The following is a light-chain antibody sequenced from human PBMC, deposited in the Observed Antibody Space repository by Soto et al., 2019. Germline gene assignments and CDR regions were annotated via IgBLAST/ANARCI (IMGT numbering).Light chain of an antibody. CDR1: RNDVDRFNY. V-gene: IGLV2-8*01. CDR3: SSFVHGTSYV. Sequence: QSVLTQAPSPSGSPGQSVTISCAGTRNDVDRFNYVSWYQHHPGKAPKLIIYDVTKRPSGVPDRFSGSKSGNTAYLTVSGLQAEDEADYFCSSFVHGTSYVFGTGTKVTVL. CDR2: DVT. J-gene: IGLJ1*01.